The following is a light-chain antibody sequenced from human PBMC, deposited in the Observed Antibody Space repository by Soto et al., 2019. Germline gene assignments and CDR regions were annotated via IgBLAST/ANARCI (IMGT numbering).Light chain of an antibody. V-gene: IGKV3-20*01. Sequence: EIVWTECPGTLSLSPGERATLSCRASQSVSSSYLAWYQQKPGQAPRLLICGASSRATGIPDRFSGSGSGTDFTLTISRLEPEDFAVYYCQQYRTAPPCTFGQGTKLEIK. CDR2: GAS. J-gene: IGKJ2*02. CDR1: QSVSSSY. CDR3: QQYRTAPPCT.